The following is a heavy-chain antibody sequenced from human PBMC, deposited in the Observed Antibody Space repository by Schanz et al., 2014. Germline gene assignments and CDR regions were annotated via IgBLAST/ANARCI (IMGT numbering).Heavy chain of an antibody. Sequence: EVRLVESGGGLVKPGGSLRLSCAASGFSFSTYGMTWVRQTPKGLEWVSSINSRSNFIYYADSVKGRFTISRDNAKNSLYLQMNSLRAEDTAVYYCAGAVATIRADSFDIWGQGTMVAVSS. CDR3: AGAVATIRADSFDI. CDR2: INSRSNFI. CDR1: GFSFSTYG. D-gene: IGHD5-12*01. J-gene: IGHJ3*02. V-gene: IGHV3-21*01.